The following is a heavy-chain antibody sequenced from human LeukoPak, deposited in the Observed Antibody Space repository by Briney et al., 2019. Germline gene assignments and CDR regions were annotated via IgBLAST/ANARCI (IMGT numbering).Heavy chain of an antibody. CDR1: GYTFTDYD. D-gene: IGHD3-16*01. CDR2: LNPNSGGT. J-gene: IGHJ5*02. CDR3: AREFLGGKGCLDP. Sequence: ASVKVSCKASGYTFTDYDIYWVRQAPGQGLEYMGWLNPNSGGTNYAQKFQGRVTMTRDTSISTAYMELTRLRSDDTAIYYCAREFLGGKGCLDPWGQGTLVTVSS. V-gene: IGHV1-2*02.